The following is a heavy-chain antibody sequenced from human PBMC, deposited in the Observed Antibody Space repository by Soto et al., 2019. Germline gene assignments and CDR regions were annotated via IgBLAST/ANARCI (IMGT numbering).Heavy chain of an antibody. D-gene: IGHD3-22*01. V-gene: IGHV4-39*01. J-gene: IGHJ5*02. CDR3: ARQPYDSRGYYYGT. CDR2: MYSRGNT. CDR1: GGSISSANYY. Sequence: QLRLQESGPGLVKPSETLSHTCTVSGGSISSANYYWGWIRQPPGKGLEWIGSMYSRGNTYYNPSLKSRVTVSVDTSKNHFSLKLSSVTAADTAVYYCARQPYDSRGYYYGTWGQGALVTVSS.